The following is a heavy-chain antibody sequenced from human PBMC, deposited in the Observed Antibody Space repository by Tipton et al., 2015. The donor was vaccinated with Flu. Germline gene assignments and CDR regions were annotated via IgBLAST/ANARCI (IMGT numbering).Heavy chain of an antibody. CDR2: IYYSGST. J-gene: IGHJ5*02. D-gene: IGHD2-15*01. Sequence: TLSLTCTVSGCSISSYYWSWIRQPPGKGLEWIVYIYYSGSTNYNPSLQSRVTIIVDTSKNQFSLQLSSVTAAATAVYYCARAEVVVAATWFNPWGQGPLVTVSS. CDR3: ARAEVVVAATWFNP. CDR1: GCSISSYY. V-gene: IGHV4-59*01.